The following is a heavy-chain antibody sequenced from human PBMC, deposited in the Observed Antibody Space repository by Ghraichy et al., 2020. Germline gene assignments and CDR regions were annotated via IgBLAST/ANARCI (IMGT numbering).Heavy chain of an antibody. D-gene: IGHD2-2*01. Sequence: SETLSLTCAVYGGSFSGYYWSWIRQPPGKGLEWIGEINHSGSTNYNPSLKSRVTISVDTSKNQFSLKLGSVTAADTAVYYCARDIREYCSSTSCYVYYYYGMDVWGQGTTVTVSS. CDR3: ARDIREYCSSTSCYVYYYYGMDV. V-gene: IGHV4-34*01. CDR1: GGSFSGYY. CDR2: INHSGST. J-gene: IGHJ6*02.